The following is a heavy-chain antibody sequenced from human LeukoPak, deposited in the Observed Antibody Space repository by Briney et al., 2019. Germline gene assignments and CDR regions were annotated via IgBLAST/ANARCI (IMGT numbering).Heavy chain of an antibody. D-gene: IGHD3-22*01. CDR2: ISYDGSNK. CDR3: AKDKHYYDSVLGY. V-gene: IGHV3-30*04. CDR1: GFTFDDYA. Sequence: AGGSLRLSCAASGFTFDDYAMHWVRHAPGKGLEWVAVISYDGSNKYYADSVKGRFTISRDNSKNTLYLQMNSLRAEDTAVYYCAKDKHYYDSVLGYWGQGTLVTVSS. J-gene: IGHJ4*02.